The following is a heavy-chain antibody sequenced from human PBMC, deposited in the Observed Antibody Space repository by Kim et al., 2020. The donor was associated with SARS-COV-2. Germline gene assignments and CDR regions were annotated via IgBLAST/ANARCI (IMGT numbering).Heavy chain of an antibody. CDR2: I. D-gene: IGHD3-10*01. Sequence: IYYADAVKGRFIISRDNAKNSLYLQMNSLRAEDTAVYYCARITDYWYFDLWGRGTLVTVSS. V-gene: IGHV3-21*01. CDR3: ARITDYWYFDL. J-gene: IGHJ2*01.